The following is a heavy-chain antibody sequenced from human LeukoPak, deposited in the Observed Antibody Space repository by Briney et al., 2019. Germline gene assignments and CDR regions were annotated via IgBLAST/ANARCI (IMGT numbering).Heavy chain of an antibody. CDR1: GGTFSSYA. CDR2: IIPIFGTA. V-gene: IGHV1-69*05. D-gene: IGHD6-6*01. CDR3: ARGSIAARSPLFYYYYYMDV. Sequence: SAKVSCKASGGTFSSYAISWVRQAPGQGLEWMGGIIPIFGTANYAQKFQGRVTITTDESTSTAYMELSSLRSEDTAVYYCARGSIAARSPLFYYYYYMDVWGKGTTVTVSS. J-gene: IGHJ6*03.